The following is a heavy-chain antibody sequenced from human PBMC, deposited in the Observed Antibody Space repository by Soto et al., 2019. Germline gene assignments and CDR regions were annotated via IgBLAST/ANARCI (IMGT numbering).Heavy chain of an antibody. D-gene: IGHD3-10*01. CDR2: ISAYNGNT. CDR1: GYTFTSYG. J-gene: IGHJ4*02. Sequence: ASVKVSCKASGYTFTSYGISWVRQAPGQGLEWMGWISAYNGNTNYTQKLQGRVTMTTDTSTSTAYMELRSLRADDTAVYYCARAYSYYYGSGEPPSGFDYWGQGTLVTVSS. V-gene: IGHV1-18*01. CDR3: ARAYSYYYGSGEPPSGFDY.